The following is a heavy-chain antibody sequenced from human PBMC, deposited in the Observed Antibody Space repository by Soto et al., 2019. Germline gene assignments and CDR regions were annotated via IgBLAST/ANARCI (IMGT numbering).Heavy chain of an antibody. CDR2: IYHSGST. Sequence: LQLQESGSGLVKPSQTLSLTCGVSGGSINSVDYAWSWIRQPPGKGLEWMGYIYHSGSTYYNPSLKSRVTILVDRSKNQFSLKLSSVTAADTAVYYCAGIRIAAAGGGLDVWGQGTTVTVSS. D-gene: IGHD6-13*01. J-gene: IGHJ6*02. CDR3: AGIRIAAAGGGLDV. V-gene: IGHV4-30-2*01. CDR1: GGSINSVDYA.